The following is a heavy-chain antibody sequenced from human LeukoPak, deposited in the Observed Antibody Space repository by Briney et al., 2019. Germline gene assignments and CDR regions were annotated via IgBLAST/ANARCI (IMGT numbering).Heavy chain of an antibody. Sequence: SETLSLTCTVSGGSISSYYWSWIRQPPGKGLEWIGYIYYSGSTNYNPSLKSRVTISVDTSKNQFSLKLSSVTAADTAVYYCARLGGRHPKYYGSGSYYPFDYWGQGTLVTVSS. V-gene: IGHV4-59*08. D-gene: IGHD3-10*01. CDR2: IYYSGST. CDR3: ARLGGRHPKYYGSGSYYPFDY. J-gene: IGHJ4*02. CDR1: GGSISSYY.